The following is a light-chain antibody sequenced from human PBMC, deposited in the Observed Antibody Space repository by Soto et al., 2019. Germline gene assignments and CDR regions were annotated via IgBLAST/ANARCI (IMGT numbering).Light chain of an antibody. Sequence: DIQMTQSPSTLSASVGDRVTITCRASQSISSWLAWYQQKPGKAPKHLIYKASSLESGVPSRFSGSGSGTEFTLTISSLQPDDFATYYCQQYNSYWTFGQGTKVELK. CDR1: QSISSW. CDR3: QQYNSYWT. J-gene: IGKJ1*01. CDR2: KAS. V-gene: IGKV1-5*03.